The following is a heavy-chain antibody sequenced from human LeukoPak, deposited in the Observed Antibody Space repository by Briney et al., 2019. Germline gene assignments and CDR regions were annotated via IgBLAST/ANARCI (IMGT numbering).Heavy chain of an antibody. Sequence: PGGSLRLSCAASGFAFSSYSMNWVRQAPGKGLEWVSSISSSSSYIYYADSVKGRFTISRDNTKNSLYQQMNSLRAEDTAVYYCASPIPTNSGLDYWGQGTLVTVSS. J-gene: IGHJ4*02. CDR3: ASPIPTNSGLDY. V-gene: IGHV3-21*01. CDR2: ISSSSSYI. CDR1: GFAFSSYS. D-gene: IGHD2-2*02.